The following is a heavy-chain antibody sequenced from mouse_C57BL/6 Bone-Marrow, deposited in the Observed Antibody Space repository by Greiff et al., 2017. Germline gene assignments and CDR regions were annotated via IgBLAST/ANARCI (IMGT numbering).Heavy chain of an antibody. CDR3: ERPYNSNYWYFDV. V-gene: IGHV1-55*01. CDR1: GYTFTSYW. Sequence: VQLQQPGAELVKPGASVKMSCKVSGYTFTSYWITWVKQRPGQGLEWIGDIYPGSGSTNYNEKFKSKATLTVDTSSSTAYMQLSSLTSVVSAVYYCERPYNSNYWYFDVWGTGTTVTVSS. CDR2: IYPGSGST. D-gene: IGHD2-5*01. J-gene: IGHJ1*03.